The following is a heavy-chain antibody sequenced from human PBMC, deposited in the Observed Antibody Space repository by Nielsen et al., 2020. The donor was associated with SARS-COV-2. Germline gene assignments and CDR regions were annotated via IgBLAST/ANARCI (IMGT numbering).Heavy chain of an antibody. CDR1: GGSISSYY. CDR3: ALYGSGSQTLNWFDP. J-gene: IGHJ5*02. Sequence: SETLSLTCTVSGGSISSYYWSWIRQHPGKGLEWIGYIYYSGSTYYNPSLKSRVTISVDTSKNQFSLKLSSVTAADTAVYYCALYGSGSQTLNWFDPWGQGTLVTVSS. CDR2: IYYSGST. V-gene: IGHV4-59*06. D-gene: IGHD3-10*01.